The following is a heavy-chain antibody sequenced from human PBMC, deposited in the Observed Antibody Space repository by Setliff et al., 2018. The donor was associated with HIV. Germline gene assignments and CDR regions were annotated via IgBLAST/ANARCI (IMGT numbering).Heavy chain of an antibody. Sequence: ASVKVSCKASGYTFTSYGISWVRQASGQGLEWMGWISAYNGNTDYAQELQGRITLTTDTSTSTAYMELRSLRSDDTAVYYCARGGRNMGYYYGMDVWGQGTTVTVS. V-gene: IGHV1-18*01. D-gene: IGHD3-10*01. J-gene: IGHJ6*02. CDR1: GYTFTSYG. CDR2: ISAYNGNT. CDR3: ARGGRNMGYYYGMDV.